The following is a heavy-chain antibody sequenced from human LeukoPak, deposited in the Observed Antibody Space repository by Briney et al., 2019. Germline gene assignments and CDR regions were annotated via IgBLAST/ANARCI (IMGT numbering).Heavy chain of an antibody. J-gene: IGHJ4*02. CDR2: IYYSGST. Sequence: SETLSLTCTVSGGSISSSSYYWGWVRQPPGKGLEWIGSIYYSGSTYYNPSLKSRVTISVDTSKNQFSLKLSSVTAADTAVYYCARGKRYYGSGSYLYFDYWGQGTLVSVS. V-gene: IGHV4-39*07. D-gene: IGHD3-10*01. CDR3: ARGKRYYGSGSYLYFDY. CDR1: GGSISSSSYY.